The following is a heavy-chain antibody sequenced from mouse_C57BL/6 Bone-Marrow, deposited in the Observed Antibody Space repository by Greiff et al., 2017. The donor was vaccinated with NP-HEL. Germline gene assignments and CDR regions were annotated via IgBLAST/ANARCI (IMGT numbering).Heavy chain of an antibody. Sequence: VQLQQSGAELARPGASVKLSCKASGYTFTSYGISWVKQRPGQGLEWIGEIYPRSGNTYYNEKFKGKATLTADKSSSTAYMELRSLTSEDSAVYFCASDYYGSSYGYFDVWGTGTTVTVSS. CDR2: IYPRSGNT. J-gene: IGHJ1*03. CDR1: GYTFTSYG. V-gene: IGHV1-81*01. CDR3: ASDYYGSSYGYFDV. D-gene: IGHD1-1*01.